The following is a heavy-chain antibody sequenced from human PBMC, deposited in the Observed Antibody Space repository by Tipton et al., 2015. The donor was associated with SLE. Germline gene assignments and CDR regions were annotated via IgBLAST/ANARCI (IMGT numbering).Heavy chain of an antibody. J-gene: IGHJ3*02. D-gene: IGHD2-15*01. CDR1: GYSFTSYW. CDR2: IYPGDSDT. Sequence: VQLVQSGAEVKKPGESLKISCKGSGYSFTSYWIGWVRQMPGKGLEWMGIIYPGDSDTRYRPSFQGQVTISADKSISTAYLQWSSLKASDTAMYYCARPSDSSYCSGGSCYWDGVDIWGQGTMVTVSS. CDR3: ARPSDSSYCSGGSCYWDGVDI. V-gene: IGHV5-51*03.